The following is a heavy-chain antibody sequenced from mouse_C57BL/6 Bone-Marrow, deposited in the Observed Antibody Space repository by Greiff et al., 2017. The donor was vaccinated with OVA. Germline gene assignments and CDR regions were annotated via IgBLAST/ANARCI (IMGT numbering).Heavy chain of an antibody. D-gene: IGHD1-1*01. CDR3: ATYEIYYWFAY. CDR2: INPGSGGT. Sequence: QVQLQQSGAELVRPGTSVKVSCKASGYAFTNYLIEWVKQRPGQGLEWIGVINPGSGGTNYNEKFRGKATLTADKSSSTAYMQLSSLTSEDSAVYFCATYEIYYWFAYWGQGTLVTVSA. V-gene: IGHV1-54*01. J-gene: IGHJ3*01. CDR1: GYAFTNYL.